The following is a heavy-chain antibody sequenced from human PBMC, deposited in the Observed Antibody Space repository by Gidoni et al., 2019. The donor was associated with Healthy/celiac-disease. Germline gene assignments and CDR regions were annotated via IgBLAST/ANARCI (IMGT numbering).Heavy chain of an antibody. Sequence: EVQLVESGGGLVQPGGSLRLSCAASGFTFSSYEMNWVRQAPGKGLEWVSYISSSGSTIYYADSVKGRFTISRDNAKNSLYLQMNSLRAEDTAVYYCARDRDEVAFDIWGQGTMVTVSS. CDR3: ARDRDEVAFDI. CDR2: ISSSGSTI. CDR1: GFTFSSYE. J-gene: IGHJ3*02. V-gene: IGHV3-48*03.